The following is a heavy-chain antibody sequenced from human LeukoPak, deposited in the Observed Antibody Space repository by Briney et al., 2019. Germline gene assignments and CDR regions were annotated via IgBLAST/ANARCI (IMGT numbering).Heavy chain of an antibody. CDR1: GFTFSSYS. V-gene: IGHV3-21*01. D-gene: IGHD3-16*01. J-gene: IGHJ5*02. CDR2: SSSSSSYI. Sequence: PGGSLRLSCAASGFTFSSYSMNWVRQAPGKGLEWVSSSSSSSSYIYYADSVKGRFTISRDNAKNSLYLQMNSLRVEDTAVYYCARVSGGNWFDPWGQGTLVTVSS. CDR3: ARVSGGNWFDP.